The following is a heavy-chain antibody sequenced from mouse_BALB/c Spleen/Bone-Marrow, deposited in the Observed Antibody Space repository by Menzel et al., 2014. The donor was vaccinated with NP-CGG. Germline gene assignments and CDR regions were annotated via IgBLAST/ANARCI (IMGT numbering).Heavy chain of an antibody. J-gene: IGHJ2*01. V-gene: IGHV5-17*02. CDR1: GFTFSSFA. CDR3: GRGDY. CDR2: ISSGSNIT. Sequence: DVMLVESGGGLVQPGGSRKLSCAASGFTFSSFAMHWIRQAPEKGLEWVAFISSGSNITHYADTVKGRFTISRDNPKNTLFLQMTSLRSEDTAMYYCGRGDYWGQGTTLTVSS.